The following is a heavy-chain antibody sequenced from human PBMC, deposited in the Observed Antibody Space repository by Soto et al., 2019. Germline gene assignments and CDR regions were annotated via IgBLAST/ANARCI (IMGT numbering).Heavy chain of an antibody. CDR3: ARDGGTHSGGIDY. D-gene: IGHD1-26*01. V-gene: IGHV1-69*01. Sequence: QVQLVQSGDEVKKPGSSVKVSCKASGGTFSSYSINWVRKAPGQGLEWMGEIIPIFGTANYAQKFQGRVTITADESTSTAYMELSSLRSEDTAVYYCARDGGTHSGGIDYWGQGTLVTVSS. J-gene: IGHJ4*02. CDR1: GGTFSSYS. CDR2: IIPIFGTA.